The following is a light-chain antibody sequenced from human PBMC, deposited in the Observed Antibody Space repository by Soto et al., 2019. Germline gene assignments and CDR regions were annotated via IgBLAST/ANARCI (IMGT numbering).Light chain of an antibody. J-gene: IGLJ3*02. CDR2: EVT. Sequence: QSALTQPASVSGSPGQSITMSCTGTSGDIGNFNLVSWYQQHPGRAPHLIISEVTKRPSGVSDRFSGSKSGNTASLTISGLQAEDEADYYCCAYAGGSVYVLFGGGTKLTVL. CDR3: CAYAGGSVYVL. CDR1: SGDIGNFNL. V-gene: IGLV2-23*02.